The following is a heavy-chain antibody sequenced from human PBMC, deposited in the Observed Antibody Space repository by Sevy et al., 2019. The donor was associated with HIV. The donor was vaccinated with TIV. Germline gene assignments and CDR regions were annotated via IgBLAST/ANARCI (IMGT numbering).Heavy chain of an antibody. V-gene: IGHV3-33*01. J-gene: IGHJ4*01. D-gene: IGHD4-17*01. Sequence: GGSLRLSCAASGFAFSSFGMHWVGQAPGKGLEWVAVIWFDGSNTYYADSVKGRFTISRDIAKNTLHLQMNSLRAEDTAVYYCARDLEFYDSGDYGPAFMPDFWGHGILVTVSS. CDR1: GFAFSSFG. CDR3: ARDLEFYDSGDYGPAFMPDF. CDR2: IWFDGSNT.